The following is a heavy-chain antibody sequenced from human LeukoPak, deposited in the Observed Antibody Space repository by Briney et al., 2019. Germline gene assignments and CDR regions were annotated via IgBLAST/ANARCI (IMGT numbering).Heavy chain of an antibody. J-gene: IGHJ5*02. D-gene: IGHD1-26*01. CDR3: ARAGSGRSPDWFDP. CDR2: ISSSGSTI. CDR1: GFTFSSYE. V-gene: IGHV3-48*03. Sequence: PGGSLRLSCAASGFTFSSYEMNWVCQAPGKVLEWVSYISSSGSTIYYADSVKGRFTISRDNAKNSLYLQMNSLRAEDTVVYYCARAGSGRSPDWFDPWGQGTLVTVSS.